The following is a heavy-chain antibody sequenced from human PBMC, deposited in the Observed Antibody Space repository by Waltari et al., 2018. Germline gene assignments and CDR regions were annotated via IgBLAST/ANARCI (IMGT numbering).Heavy chain of an antibody. D-gene: IGHD1-1*01. CDR2: ITGGCGDT. J-gene: IGHJ4*02. CDR1: GFTFSSYA. Sequence: EVQLLESGGGLVQPGGSLRLSCAASGFTFSSYAMTWFRQAPGRGLEWVSAITGGCGDTYYADSVKGRLTISRDKSKNTVYLQMNSLRVEDTAVYYCAKDRTGTFDYWGQGTLVTVSS. CDR3: AKDRTGTFDY. V-gene: IGHV3-23*01.